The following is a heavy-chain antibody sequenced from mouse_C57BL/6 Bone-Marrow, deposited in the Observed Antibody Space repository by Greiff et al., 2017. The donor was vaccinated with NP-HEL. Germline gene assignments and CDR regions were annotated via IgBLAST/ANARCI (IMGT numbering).Heavy chain of an antibody. J-gene: IGHJ2*01. V-gene: IGHV1-63*01. Sequence: VQLQESGAELVRPGTSVKMSCKASGYTFTNYWIGWAKQRPGHGLEWIGDIYPGGGYTNYNEKFKGKATLTADKSSSTAYMQFSSLTSEDSAIYYCAREEGTRGYFDYWGQGTTLTVSS. CDR2: IYPGGGYT. CDR3: AREEGTRGYFDY. D-gene: IGHD3-3*01. CDR1: GYTFTNYW.